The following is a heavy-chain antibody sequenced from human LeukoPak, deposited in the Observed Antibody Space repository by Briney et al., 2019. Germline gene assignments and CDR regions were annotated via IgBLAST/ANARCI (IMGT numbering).Heavy chain of an antibody. CDR1: GFTFSSYA. CDR2: ISGSGGST. V-gene: IGHV3-23*01. J-gene: IGHJ4*02. D-gene: IGHD5/OR15-5a*01. Sequence: GGSLRLSCAASGFTFSSYAMSWVRQAPGKGLEWVSAISGSGGSTYYADSVKGRFTISRDNAKNSLYLQMNSLRAEDTAVYYCARARESTFDYWGQGTLVTVSS. CDR3: ARARESTFDY.